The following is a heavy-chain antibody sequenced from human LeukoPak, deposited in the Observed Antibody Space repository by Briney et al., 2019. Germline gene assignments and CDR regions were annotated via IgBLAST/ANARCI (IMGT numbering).Heavy chain of an antibody. Sequence: SQTLSLTCTVSGGSISSGDYYWSWIRQPPGKGLEWIGYIYYSGSTCYNPSLKSRVTISVDTSKNQFSLKLSSVTAADTAVYYCARDRPRGPLGLDIWGQGTMVTVSS. CDR1: GGSISSGDYY. CDR3: ARDRPRGPLGLDI. V-gene: IGHV4-30-4*01. J-gene: IGHJ3*02. D-gene: IGHD1-14*01. CDR2: IYYSGST.